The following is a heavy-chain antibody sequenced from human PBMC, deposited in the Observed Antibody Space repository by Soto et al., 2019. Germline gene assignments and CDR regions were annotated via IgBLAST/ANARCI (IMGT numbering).Heavy chain of an antibody. J-gene: IGHJ4*02. V-gene: IGHV4-59*01. Sequence: QVQLQESGPRLVKPSETLSLTCIVSGGSISNYYWSWLRRPPGKGLEWIGYIYYSGSTNYNPSLQSRVTISVDTSKNQFSLKLSSVTAADTAVYYCARAVLPATAPFDYWGQGTLVTVSS. CDR1: GGSISNYY. CDR3: ARAVLPATAPFDY. D-gene: IGHD2-2*01. CDR2: IYYSGST.